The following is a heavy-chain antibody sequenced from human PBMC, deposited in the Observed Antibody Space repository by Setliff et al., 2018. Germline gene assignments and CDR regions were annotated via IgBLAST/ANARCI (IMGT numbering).Heavy chain of an antibody. CDR2: INNDGSDT. CDR1: GFTFSSYW. CDR3: AKEPPVLGRGLDY. J-gene: IGHJ4*02. V-gene: IGHV3-74*01. D-gene: IGHD1-26*01. Sequence: GGSLRLSCAASGFTFSSYWMHWVRQAPGKGLVWVSRINNDGSDTSYADSVKGRFTISRDNAKNSLYLQMNSLRAEDTAIYYCAKEPPVLGRGLDYWGQGTLVTVSS.